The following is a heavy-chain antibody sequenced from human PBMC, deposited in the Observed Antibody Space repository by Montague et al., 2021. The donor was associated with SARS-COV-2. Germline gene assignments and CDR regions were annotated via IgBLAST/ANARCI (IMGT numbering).Heavy chain of an antibody. CDR3: ARILGTYYDFWSGERAIDAFDI. D-gene: IGHD3-3*01. Sequence: TLSLTCTVSGGSISSGSYYWSWIRQPAGKGLEWNGRIYTSGSTNYNPSLKSRVTISVDTSKNQFSLKLSSVTAADTAVYYCARILGTYYDFWSGERAIDAFDIWGQGTMVTVSS. CDR2: IYTSGST. CDR1: GGSISSGSYY. V-gene: IGHV4-61*02. J-gene: IGHJ3*02.